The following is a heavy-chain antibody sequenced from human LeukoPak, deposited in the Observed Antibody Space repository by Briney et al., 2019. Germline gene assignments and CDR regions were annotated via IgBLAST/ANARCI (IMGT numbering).Heavy chain of an antibody. J-gene: IGHJ4*02. Sequence: SETLSLTCTVSGGSISSYYWSWIRQPPGKGLEWIGYIYYSGSTNYNPSLKSRVTISVDTSKNQFSLKLSSVTAADTAVYHCARASSGSYDLFDYWGQGTLVTVSS. CDR1: GGSISSYY. CDR2: IYYSGST. CDR3: ARASSGSYDLFDY. V-gene: IGHV4-59*01. D-gene: IGHD1-26*01.